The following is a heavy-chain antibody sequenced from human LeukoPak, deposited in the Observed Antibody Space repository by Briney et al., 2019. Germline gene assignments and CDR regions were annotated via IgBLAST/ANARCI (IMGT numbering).Heavy chain of an antibody. CDR1: GGSINSNSDE. V-gene: IGHV4-39*02. CDR3: ARRGDILTDYAFDY. Sequence: SESLSLTCSVSGGSINSNSDESDWIRQAPGNGLEWIGNMYYSGTTSSHPSLKCRVPISVDTSLNHFSLTLSSVTAADTAVYYCARRGDILTDYAFDYWGKGTLVSVS. J-gene: IGHJ4*02. CDR2: MYYSGTT. D-gene: IGHD3-9*01.